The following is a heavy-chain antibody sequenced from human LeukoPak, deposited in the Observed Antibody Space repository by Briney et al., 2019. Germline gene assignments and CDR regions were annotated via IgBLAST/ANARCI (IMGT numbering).Heavy chain of an antibody. CDR1: GFTFSNAW. CDR2: IKSKTDGGTT. J-gene: IGHJ4*02. V-gene: IGHV3-15*01. CDR3: ARTYYDSSGYYY. D-gene: IGHD3-22*01. Sequence: GGSLRLSCAASGFTFSNAWMSWVRQAPGKGLEWVGRIKSKTDGGTTDYAAPVKGRFTISRDDSKNTLYLQMNSLRAEDTAVYYCARTYYDSSGYYYWGQGTLVTVSS.